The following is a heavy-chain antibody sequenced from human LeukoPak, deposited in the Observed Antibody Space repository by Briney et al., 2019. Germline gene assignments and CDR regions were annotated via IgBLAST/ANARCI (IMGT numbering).Heavy chain of an antibody. CDR2: ISSSSSTI. CDR1: GFTFSSYS. CDR3: ARDPGWSPNHFDY. D-gene: IGHD6-19*01. V-gene: IGHV3-48*01. Sequence: PGGSLRLSCAASGFTFSSYSMNWVRQAPGKGLEWVSYISSSSSTIYYADSVKGRFTISRDNAKNSLYLQMNSLRAEDTAVYYCARDPGWSPNHFDYWGQGTLVTVSS. J-gene: IGHJ4*02.